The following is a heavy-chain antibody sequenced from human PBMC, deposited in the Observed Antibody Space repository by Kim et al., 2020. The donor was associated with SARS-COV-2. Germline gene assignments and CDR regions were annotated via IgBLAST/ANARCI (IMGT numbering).Heavy chain of an antibody. V-gene: IGHV4-39*01. J-gene: IGHJ2*01. CDR1: GGSISSSSYY. CDR3: ATSFKPGIAASFRWYFDL. Sequence: SETLSLTCTVSGGSISSSSYYWGWIRQPPGKGLEWIGSIYYSGSTYYNPSLKSRVTISVDTSKNQFSLKLSSVTAADTAVYYCATSFKPGIAASFRWYFDLWGRGTLVTVSS. CDR2: IYYSGST. D-gene: IGHD6-13*01.